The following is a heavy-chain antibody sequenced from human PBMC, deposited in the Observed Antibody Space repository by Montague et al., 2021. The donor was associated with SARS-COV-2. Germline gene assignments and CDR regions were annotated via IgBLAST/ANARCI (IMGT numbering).Heavy chain of an antibody. CDR2: IYYSGRT. CDR1: GDSISTSY. J-gene: IGHJ6*02. Sequence: SETLSLTCTVSGDSISTSYWSWIRQPPGKGLGWIGYIYYSGRTSYNSSLKSRVTISVDTSKNQVSLNLSSVTAADTAVYFCARADRRSPDTTGLYYCQGMGLWGQGTPVTVSS. V-gene: IGHV4-59*01. D-gene: IGHD3-10*01. CDR3: ARADRRSPDTTGLYYCQGMGL.